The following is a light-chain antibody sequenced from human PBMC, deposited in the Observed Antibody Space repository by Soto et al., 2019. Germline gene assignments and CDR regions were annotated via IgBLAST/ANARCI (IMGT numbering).Light chain of an antibody. Sequence: DIQMTQSPSTLSASVGDRLTITCRASQSVSGWLAWYQQKPWKAPNLLIYAASHLESGVPSRFSGSGSGTDFALTNRSLQPDDFATYYCQQYETYPWTFGQGTKVEIK. J-gene: IGKJ1*01. CDR2: AAS. V-gene: IGKV1-5*01. CDR3: QQYETYPWT. CDR1: QSVSGW.